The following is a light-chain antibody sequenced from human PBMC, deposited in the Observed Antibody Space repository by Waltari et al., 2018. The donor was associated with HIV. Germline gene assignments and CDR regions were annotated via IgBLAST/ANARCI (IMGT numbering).Light chain of an antibody. J-gene: IGKJ1*01. V-gene: IGKV4-1*01. CDR3: QQYFSTPWT. Sequence: DIVMTQSPDSLAASLGERATLNCKSNKTVLYTSNTKNYLAWYQQKPGQPPKLLIYWASTRESGVPDRFSGSGSGTDFTLTIRSLQAEDVAVYYCQQYFSTPWTFGQGTKVEIK. CDR1: KTVLYTSNTKNY. CDR2: WAS.